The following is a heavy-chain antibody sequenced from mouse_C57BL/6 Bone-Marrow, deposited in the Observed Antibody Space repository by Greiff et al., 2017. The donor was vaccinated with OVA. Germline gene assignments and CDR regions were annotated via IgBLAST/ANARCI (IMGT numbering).Heavy chain of an antibody. Sequence: EADGGLVQPKGSLKLSCAASGFSFNTYAMNWVRQAPGKGLEWVARIRSKSNNYATYYADSVKDRFTISRDDSESMLYLQMNNLKTEDTAMYYCVRSKGRAWFAYWGQGTLVTVSA. CDR1: GFSFNTYA. V-gene: IGHV10-1*01. CDR3: VRSKGRAWFAY. J-gene: IGHJ3*01. CDR2: IRSKSNNYAT. D-gene: IGHD3-3*01.